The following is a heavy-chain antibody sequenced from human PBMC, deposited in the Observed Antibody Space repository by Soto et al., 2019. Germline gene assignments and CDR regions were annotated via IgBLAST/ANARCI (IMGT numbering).Heavy chain of an antibody. Sequence: QVQLVESGGGVVQPGRSLELSCEASGFNFNNYPMHWVRQAPGKGLGWVAVIWYDGTEKFYADSLKGRFTISRDNSKNTLFLQMNSLRAEDTAVYYCAGNTPLFNWGQGTLVTVSS. V-gene: IGHV3-33*01. CDR2: IWYDGTEK. D-gene: IGHD2-2*02. CDR1: GFNFNNYP. CDR3: AGNTPLFN. J-gene: IGHJ1*01.